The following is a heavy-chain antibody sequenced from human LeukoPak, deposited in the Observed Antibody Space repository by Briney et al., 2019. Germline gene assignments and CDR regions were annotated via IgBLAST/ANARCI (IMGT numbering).Heavy chain of an antibody. CDR3: ARDLIGRYTFDY. CDR2: TSHDGKKQ. D-gene: IGHD3-10*01. CDR1: GFIFSDYG. Sequence: GRSLRLSCAASGFIFSDYGMHWVRQAPGKGLEWVAVTSHDGKKQYYADSVKGRFTISRDNSKNTLFLQMNSLRAEDTAVYYCARDLIGRYTFDYCGQGTLVTVSS. V-gene: IGHV3-30*03. J-gene: IGHJ4*02.